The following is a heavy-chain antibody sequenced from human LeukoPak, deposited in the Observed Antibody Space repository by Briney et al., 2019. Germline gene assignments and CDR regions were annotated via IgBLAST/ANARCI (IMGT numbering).Heavy chain of an antibody. V-gene: IGHV4-59*08. CDR1: GGSLSSDY. CDR2: IYYSGST. CDR3: ARRSLVRTVGYYYGMDV. J-gene: IGHJ6*02. Sequence: SETLSLTCTVSGGSLSSDYWSWVRQPPGKGLEWIGYIYYSGSTNYNPSLESRVTISVDTSKKQFSLRLTSVTAADTAVYYCARRSLVRTVGYYYGMDVWGQGTTATVSS. D-gene: IGHD1-26*01.